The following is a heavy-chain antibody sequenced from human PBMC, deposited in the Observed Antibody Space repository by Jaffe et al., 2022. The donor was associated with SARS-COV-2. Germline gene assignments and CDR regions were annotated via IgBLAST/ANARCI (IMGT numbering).Heavy chain of an antibody. Sequence: QVQLQESGPGLVKPSETLSLTCTVSGGSVSSGTYYWSWIRQPPGKGLEWIGYIYYSGSTNYNPSLKSRVTISVDTSKNQFSLKLSSVTAADTAVYYCARSYIVATINVWGKGTTVTVSS. CDR1: GGSVSSGTYY. D-gene: IGHD5-12*01. V-gene: IGHV4-61*01. CDR2: IYYSGST. J-gene: IGHJ6*04. CDR3: ARSYIVATINV.